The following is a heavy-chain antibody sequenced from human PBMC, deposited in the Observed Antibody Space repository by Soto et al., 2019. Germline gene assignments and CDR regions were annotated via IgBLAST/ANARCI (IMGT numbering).Heavy chain of an antibody. CDR1: GGTFSSYA. CDR2: IIPIFGTA. D-gene: IGHD2-2*01. Sequence: QVQLVQSGAEVKKPGSSVKVSCKASGGTFSSYAISWVRQAPGQRLEWMGGIIPIFGTANYAQKFQGRVTITADESTSTAYVELSSLRSEDTAVYYCARSVSFRYQLLKRGMDVWGQGTTVTVSS. CDR3: ARSVSFRYQLLKRGMDV. V-gene: IGHV1-69*01. J-gene: IGHJ6*02.